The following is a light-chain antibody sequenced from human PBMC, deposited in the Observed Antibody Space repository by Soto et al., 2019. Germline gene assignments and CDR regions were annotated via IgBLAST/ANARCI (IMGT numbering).Light chain of an antibody. J-gene: IGKJ5*01. CDR3: QQRSYWPTIT. V-gene: IGKV3-15*01. CDR1: QSISSN. CDR2: DAS. Sequence: EIFMTQSPATLSVSPGEGATLSCGASQSISSNLAWYQQKPGQAPRLVIFDASTRATGIPDRFTGRGSGTEFTLTISSLKSEDFAVYYCQQRSYWPTITFGHGTRLEIK.